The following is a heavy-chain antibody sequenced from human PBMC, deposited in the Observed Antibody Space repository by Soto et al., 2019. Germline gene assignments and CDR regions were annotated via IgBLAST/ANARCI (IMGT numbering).Heavy chain of an antibody. J-gene: IGHJ5*02. CDR2: ISAYNGNT. D-gene: IGHD1-26*01. CDR1: GYTFTSYG. CDR3: ARIPGWELLWFDP. Sequence: ASVKVSCKASGYTFTSYGISWVRQAPGQGLEWMGWISAYNGNTNYAQKLQGRVTMTTDTSTSTAHMELRSLRSDDTAVYYCARIPGWELLWFDPWGQGTLVTVSS. V-gene: IGHV1-18*04.